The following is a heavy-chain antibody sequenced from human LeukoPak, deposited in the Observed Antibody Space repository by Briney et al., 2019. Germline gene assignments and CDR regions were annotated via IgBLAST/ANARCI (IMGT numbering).Heavy chain of an antibody. J-gene: IGHJ6*03. CDR1: GFTFSSYA. CDR2: ISGSGGST. D-gene: IGHD2-15*01. V-gene: IGHV3-23*01. CDR3: AKMSETPHSGYYYYYYMDV. Sequence: PGGSLRLSCAASGFTFSSYAMSWVRQAPGKGLEWVSAISGSGGSTYYADSVKGRFAISRDNSKNTLYLQMNSLRAEDTAVYYCAKMSETPHSGYYYYYYMDVWGKGTTVTVSS.